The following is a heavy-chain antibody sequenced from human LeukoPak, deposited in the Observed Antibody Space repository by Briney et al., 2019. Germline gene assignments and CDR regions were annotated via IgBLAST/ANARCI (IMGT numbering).Heavy chain of an antibody. CDR2: ISGDGVMT. V-gene: IGHV3-43*02. J-gene: IGHJ3*02. CDR3: AKDLTSVYDAFNI. Sequence: GGSLRLSCAASGFTFDEYAIHWVRQAPGKGLEWVSLISGDGVMTFYRDSVKGRFTISRDNSKNSLYLQMNSLRTEDTALYYCAKDLTSVYDAFNIWGQGTMVTVSS. CDR1: GFTFDEYA.